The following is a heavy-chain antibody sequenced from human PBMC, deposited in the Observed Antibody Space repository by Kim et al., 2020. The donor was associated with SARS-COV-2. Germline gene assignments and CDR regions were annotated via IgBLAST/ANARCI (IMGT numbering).Heavy chain of an antibody. V-gene: IGHV3-30*01. J-gene: IGHJ4*02. CDR3: ARTYSGSYLFYFDY. D-gene: IGHD1-26*01. Sequence: ADSGKERFTISSEKSKNAQYLQMNSLRAEETAVYYCARTYSGSYLFYFDYWGQGTLVTVSS.